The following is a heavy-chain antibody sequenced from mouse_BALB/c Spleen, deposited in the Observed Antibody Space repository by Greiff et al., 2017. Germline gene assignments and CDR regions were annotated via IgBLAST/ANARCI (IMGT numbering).Heavy chain of an antibody. CDR2: ISSGGSYT. Sequence: EVKLVESGGDLVKPGGSLKLSCAASGFTFSSYGMSWVRQTPDKRLEWVATISSGGSYTYYPDSVKGRFTISRDNAKNTLYLQMSSLKSEDTAMYYCARHAYYGNYVWFAYWGQGTLVTVSA. CDR3: ARHAYYGNYVWFAY. D-gene: IGHD2-10*01. CDR1: GFTFSSYG. J-gene: IGHJ3*01. V-gene: IGHV5-6*01.